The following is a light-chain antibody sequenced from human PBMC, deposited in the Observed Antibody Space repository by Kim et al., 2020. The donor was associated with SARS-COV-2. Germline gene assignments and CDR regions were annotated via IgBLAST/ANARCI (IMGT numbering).Light chain of an antibody. CDR1: RSDIGDYNY. CDR2: DVT. Sequence: GQSITISCTGTRSDIGDYNYVSWYQQHPGEAPTLIIYDVTDRPSGVSNRFSGSKSATTASLTISGLQAEDEADYFCSSYSSSSTLVFGGGTKVTVL. J-gene: IGLJ3*02. CDR3: SSYSSSSTLV. V-gene: IGLV2-14*03.